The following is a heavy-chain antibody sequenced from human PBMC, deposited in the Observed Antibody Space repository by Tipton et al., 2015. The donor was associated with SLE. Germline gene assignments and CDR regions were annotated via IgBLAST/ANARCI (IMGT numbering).Heavy chain of an antibody. Sequence: TLSLTCDVSNYSLRSGYYWGWIRQSPGKGLEWIASIYQSGSIYFNPSLQSRVTISGDTSKKQFSLKLSSVTAADTAVYYCARGKGPYDYWGQGTLVTVSS. V-gene: IGHV4-38-2*01. CDR3: ARGKGPYDY. CDR2: IYQSGSI. CDR1: NYSLRSGYY. J-gene: IGHJ4*02.